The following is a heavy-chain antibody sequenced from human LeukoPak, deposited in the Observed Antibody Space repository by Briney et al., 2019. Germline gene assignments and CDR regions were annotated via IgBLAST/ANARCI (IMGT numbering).Heavy chain of an antibody. D-gene: IGHD5-12*01. CDR2: ISSSGRTI. CDR3: ARHTGYDVAFDY. J-gene: IGHJ4*02. V-gene: IGHV3-48*03. Sequence: GGSLRLSCAASGFTFSSYEMNWVRQAPGKGLEWVSYISSSGRTIHYADSVKGRFSISRDNAKNSLYLQMNSLRAEDTAVYYCARHTGYDVAFDYWGQGT. CDR1: GFTFSSYE.